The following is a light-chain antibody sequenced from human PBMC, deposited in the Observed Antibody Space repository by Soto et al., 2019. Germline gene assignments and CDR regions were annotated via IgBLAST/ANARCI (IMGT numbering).Light chain of an antibody. Sequence: QSALAQPASVSGSPGQSITISCTGISTDIGGYDFVSWYQQHPGKAPKLMIYDVNNRPSGVSNRFSGSKSGNTASLTISGLQAEDEADYYCSSYTSRRSLGVFGTGTKLTVL. CDR2: DVN. CDR1: STDIGGYDF. J-gene: IGLJ1*01. V-gene: IGLV2-14*01. CDR3: SSYTSRRSLGV.